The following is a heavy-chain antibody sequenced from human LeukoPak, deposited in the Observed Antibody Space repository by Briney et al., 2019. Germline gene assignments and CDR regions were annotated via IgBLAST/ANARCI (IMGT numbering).Heavy chain of an antibody. CDR1: GLTFSSYS. CDR3: ARSITMVRGVIKAFGAFDI. V-gene: IGHV3-21*01. D-gene: IGHD3-10*01. J-gene: IGHJ3*02. Sequence: PGGSLRLSCAASGLTFSSYSMNWVRQAPGKGLEWVSSISSSSSYIYYADSVKGRFTISRDNAKNSLYLQMNSLRAEDTAVYYCARSITMVRGVIKAFGAFDIWGQGTMVTVSS. CDR2: ISSSSSYI.